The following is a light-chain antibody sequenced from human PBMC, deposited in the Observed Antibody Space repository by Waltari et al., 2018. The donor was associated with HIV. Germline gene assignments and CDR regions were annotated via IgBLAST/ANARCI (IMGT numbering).Light chain of an antibody. CDR3: CSYAGSFTLL. CDR1: FRDVGGYNF. J-gene: IGLJ3*02. Sequence: QSALTQPRSVSGSPGQSVTISCSGTFRDVGGYNFVSWYQQHSGKAPKLVIFDVNKRPSGVPYRFSGSKSGNTASLTVSGLQAEDEADYFCCSYAGSFTLLFGGGTNLAVL. V-gene: IGLV2-11*01. CDR2: DVN.